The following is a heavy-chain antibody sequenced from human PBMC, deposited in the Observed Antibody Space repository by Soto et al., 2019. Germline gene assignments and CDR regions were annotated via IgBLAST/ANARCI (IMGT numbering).Heavy chain of an antibody. CDR2: IWYDGSNK. CDR3: ARDEYGDYGVGGVDY. CDR1: GFTFSSYG. J-gene: IGHJ4*02. V-gene: IGHV3-33*01. D-gene: IGHD4-17*01. Sequence: QVQLVESGGGVVQPGRSLRLSCAASGFTFSSYGMHWVRQAPGKGLEWVAVIWYDGSNKYYADSVKGRFTISRDNSKNPLYLQMNSLRAEDTAVYYCARDEYGDYGVGGVDYWGQGTLVTVSS.